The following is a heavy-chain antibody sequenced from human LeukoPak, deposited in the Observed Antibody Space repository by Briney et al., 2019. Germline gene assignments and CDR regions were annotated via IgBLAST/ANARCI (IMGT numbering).Heavy chain of an antibody. CDR1: GFSFSSYW. CDR3: GRGDFLPAGVDY. V-gene: IGHV3-74*01. J-gene: IGHJ4*02. D-gene: IGHD2/OR15-2a*01. CDR2: ISSDGSTT. Sequence: GGSLRLSCAASGFSFSSYWMHWVRHVPGKGLVWVSRISSDGSTTTYADSVKGRFTISRDNAKNTLYLQMNNLRADDTAVYYCGRGDFLPAGVDYWGQGAQVTVSS.